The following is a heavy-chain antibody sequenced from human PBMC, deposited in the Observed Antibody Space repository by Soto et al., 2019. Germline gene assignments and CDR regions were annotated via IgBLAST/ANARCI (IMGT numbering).Heavy chain of an antibody. V-gene: IGHV4-30-4*01. J-gene: IGHJ5*02. D-gene: IGHD2-2*01. CDR3: ARAHIVVVPAAHGGWFDP. CDR1: GGSISSSDYY. CDR2: IYYSGST. Sequence: PSETLSLTCTVSGGSISSSDYYWSWIRQPPGKGLEWIGYIYYSGSTYYNPSLKSRVTRSVDTSKNQFSLKLSSVTAADTAVYYCARAHIVVVPAAHGGWFDPWGQGTLVTVSS.